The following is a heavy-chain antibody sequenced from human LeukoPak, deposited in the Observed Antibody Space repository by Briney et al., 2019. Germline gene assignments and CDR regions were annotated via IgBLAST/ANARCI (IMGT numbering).Heavy chain of an antibody. D-gene: IGHD3-10*01. Sequence: ASVKVSCKASGGTSSSYAISWVRQAPGQGLEWMGGIIPIFGTANYAQKFQGRVTITADESTSTAYMELSSLRSEDTAVYYCAREQGHGEAFDIWGQGTMVTVSS. CDR3: AREQGHGEAFDI. CDR2: IIPIFGTA. J-gene: IGHJ3*02. V-gene: IGHV1-69*13. CDR1: GGTSSSYA.